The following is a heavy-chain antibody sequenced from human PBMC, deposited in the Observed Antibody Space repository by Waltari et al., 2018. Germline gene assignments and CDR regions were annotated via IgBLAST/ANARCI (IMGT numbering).Heavy chain of an antibody. Sequence: QVQLQESGPGLVKPSETLSLTCTVSGGSISSYYWSWIRQPPGKGLEWIGYIYYSGSTNYNPSLKSRVTISVDTSKNQFSLKLSSVTAADTAVYYCARHGVVRGVISYYYYYMDVWGKGTTVTISS. D-gene: IGHD3-10*01. J-gene: IGHJ6*03. V-gene: IGHV4-59*08. CDR3: ARHGVVRGVISYYYYYMDV. CDR1: GGSISSYY. CDR2: IYYSGST.